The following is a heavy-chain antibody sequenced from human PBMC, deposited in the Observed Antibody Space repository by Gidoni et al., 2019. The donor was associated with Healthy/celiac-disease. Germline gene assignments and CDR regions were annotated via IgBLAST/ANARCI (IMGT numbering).Heavy chain of an antibody. J-gene: IGHJ4*02. V-gene: IGHV4-39*01. Sequence: QLQLQESGSALVKPSETLSLTCPVSGGSISSSSYYWGWIRQPPGKGLEWIGSIYYSGSTYYNPSLKSRVTISVDTSKNQFSLKLSSVTAADTAVYYCARRSSDSSGYYPKDYYFDYWGQGTLVTVSS. CDR2: IYYSGST. CDR3: ARRSSDSSGYYPKDYYFDY. D-gene: IGHD3-22*01. CDR1: GGSISSSSYY.